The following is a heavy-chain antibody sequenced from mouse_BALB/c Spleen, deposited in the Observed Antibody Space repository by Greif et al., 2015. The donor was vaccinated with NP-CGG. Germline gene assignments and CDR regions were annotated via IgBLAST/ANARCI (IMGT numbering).Heavy chain of an antibody. J-gene: IGHJ2*01. CDR3: ARHLYDYDIDY. D-gene: IGHD2-4*01. CDR2: IDPENGNT. V-gene: IGHV14-1*02. Sequence: EVQLQQSGAELVRPGALVELSCKASGFNIKDYYMHWVKQRPEQGLEWIGWIDPENGNTIYDPKFQGKASITADTSSNTAYLQLSSLTSEDTAVYYCARHLYDYDIDYWGQGTTLTVSS. CDR1: GFNIKDYY.